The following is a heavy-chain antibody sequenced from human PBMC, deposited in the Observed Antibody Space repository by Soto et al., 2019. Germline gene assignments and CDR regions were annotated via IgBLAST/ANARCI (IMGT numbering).Heavy chain of an antibody. J-gene: IGHJ5*02. CDR3: AKEKISTSSCNSFDP. CDR2: ISGSGGST. CDR1: GGSFSPNY. V-gene: IGHV3-23*01. D-gene: IGHD2-2*01. Sequence: PSETLSLTCNVSGGSFSPNYWSWVRQAPGKGLEWVSAISGSGGSTYYADSVKGRFTISRDNSKNTLYLQMNSLRAEDTAVYYCAKEKISTSSCNSFDPWGQGPLVTVSS.